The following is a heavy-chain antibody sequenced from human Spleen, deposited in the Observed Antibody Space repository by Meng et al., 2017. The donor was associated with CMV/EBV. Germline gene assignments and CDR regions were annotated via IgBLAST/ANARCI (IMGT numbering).Heavy chain of an antibody. CDR1: GYTFTTYG. D-gene: IGHD1-14*01. CDR3: ARDVRNGMDV. V-gene: IGHV1-18*01. J-gene: IGHJ6*02. Sequence: ASVKVSCKASGYTFTTYGISWVRQAPGQGLEWMGWISAYDGDTNYAQTLQGRVTMTTDTSTSTAYMELSSLRSEDTAVYYCARDVRNGMDVWGQGTTVTVSS. CDR2: ISAYDGDT.